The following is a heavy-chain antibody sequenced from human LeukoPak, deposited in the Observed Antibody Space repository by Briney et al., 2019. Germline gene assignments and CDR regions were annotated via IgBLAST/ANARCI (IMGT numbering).Heavy chain of an antibody. CDR3: ARHPFSAPFDY. V-gene: IGHV4-59*08. J-gene: IGHJ4*02. Sequence: PSETLSLTCTVSGGSMINYYWSWIRLTPGKGLEWIAYAYHTGHTHYNPSLKSRATISLDTSKNQVSLKVNSVTAADTAVYYCARHPFSAPFDYWGQGTLVTVSP. CDR1: GGSMINYY. D-gene: IGHD6-19*01. CDR2: AYHTGHT.